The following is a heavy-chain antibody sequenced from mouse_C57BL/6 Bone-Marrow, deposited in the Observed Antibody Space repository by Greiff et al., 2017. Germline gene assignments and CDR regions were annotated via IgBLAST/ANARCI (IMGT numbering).Heavy chain of an antibody. D-gene: IGHD2-3*01. CDR3: ARCCDGYPGAMDY. Sequence: QVQLQQPGAELVKPGASVKLSCKASGYTFTSYWMQWVKQRPGQGLEWIGEIDPSDSYTNYNQKFKGKATLTVDTSASTAYMQLSSLTAGDSAVYCCARCCDGYPGAMDYWGQGTSVTVSA. J-gene: IGHJ4*01. CDR1: GYTFTSYW. V-gene: IGHV1-50*01. CDR2: IDPSDSYT.